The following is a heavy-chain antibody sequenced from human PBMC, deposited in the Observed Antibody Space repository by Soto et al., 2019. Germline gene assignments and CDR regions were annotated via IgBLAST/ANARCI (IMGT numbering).Heavy chain of an antibody. CDR2: IWYDGSNK. V-gene: IGHV3-33*01. CDR3: AREAGPYYYDSSGYYYD. Sequence: PGRSLRLSCVASGFTFSSYGMRWVRQAPGKGLEWVAVIWYDGSNKNYADSVKGRFTISRDNSKNTLYLQMNSLRAEDTAVYYCAREAGPYYYDSSGYYYDWGQGTLVTVSS. J-gene: IGHJ4*02. CDR1: GFTFSSYG. D-gene: IGHD3-22*01.